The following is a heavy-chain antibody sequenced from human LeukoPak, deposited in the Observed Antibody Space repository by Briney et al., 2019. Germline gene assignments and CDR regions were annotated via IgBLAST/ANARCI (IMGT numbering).Heavy chain of an antibody. V-gene: IGHV4-34*01. CDR1: GGSLSGYY. Sequence: ASETLSLTCAVYGGSLSGYYWSWIRQHPGKGLEWIGEINHSGSTNYNPSLKSRVTISVDTSKNQFSLKLSSVTAADTAVYYCARIGGINEGIQLWPLDYWGQGTLVTVSS. CDR2: INHSGST. D-gene: IGHD5-18*01. CDR3: ARIGGINEGIQLWPLDY. J-gene: IGHJ4*02.